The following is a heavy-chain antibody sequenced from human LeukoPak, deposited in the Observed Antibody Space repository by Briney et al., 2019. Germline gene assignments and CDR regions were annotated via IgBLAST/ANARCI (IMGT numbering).Heavy chain of an antibody. D-gene: IGHD3-16*02. CDR1: GFTFSTYS. CDR3: ARALYDYVWGSYRYITFDY. J-gene: IGHJ4*02. Sequence: GRSLRLSCAASGFTFSTYSMNWVRQAPGKGLEWVSSISSSSSYIYYADSVKGRFTISRDNAKNSLYLQVNSLRAEDTAVYYCARALYDYVWGSYRYITFDYWGQGTLVTVSS. V-gene: IGHV3-21*01. CDR2: ISSSSSYI.